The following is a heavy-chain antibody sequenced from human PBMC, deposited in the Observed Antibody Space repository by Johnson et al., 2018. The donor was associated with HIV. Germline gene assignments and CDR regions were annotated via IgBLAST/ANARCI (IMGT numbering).Heavy chain of an antibody. V-gene: IGHV3-33*06. CDR1: GFTFSSYA. CDR2: IYYDGTNK. J-gene: IGHJ3*02. D-gene: IGHD4-23*01. Sequence: HVQLVESGGGVVQPGRSLRLSCAASGFTFSSYAMHWVRQAPGKGLEWVAIIYYDGTNKYYADSVKCRFTISRDNSKNTLSLQMISLRAEDTAMYYCAKARSLLDYGGFDAFDIWGQGTLVIVSS. CDR3: AKARSLLDYGGFDAFDI.